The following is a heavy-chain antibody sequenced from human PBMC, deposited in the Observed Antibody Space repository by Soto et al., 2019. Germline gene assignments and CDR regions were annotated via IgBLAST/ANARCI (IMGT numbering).Heavy chain of an antibody. J-gene: IGHJ4*02. D-gene: IGHD3-9*01. Sequence: SETLSLTCTVSGGSISSSSYYWGWIRQPPGKGLEWIGSIYYSGSTYYNPSLKSRVTISVDTSKNQFSLKLSSVTAADTAVYYCARHVTTRYYDILTGYGQLISMNDYWGQGTLVTVSS. CDR3: ARHVTTRYYDILTGYGQLISMNDY. CDR1: GGSISSSSYY. V-gene: IGHV4-39*01. CDR2: IYYSGST.